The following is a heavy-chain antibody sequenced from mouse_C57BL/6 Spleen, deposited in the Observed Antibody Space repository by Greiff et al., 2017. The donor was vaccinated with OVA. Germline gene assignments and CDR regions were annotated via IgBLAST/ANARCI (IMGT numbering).Heavy chain of an antibody. CDR2: ISSGSSTI. CDR1: GFTFSDYG. D-gene: IGHD1-1*01. CDR3: AKAYYGSSPGAY. V-gene: IGHV5-17*01. Sequence: DVMLVESGGGLVKPGGSLKLSCAASGFTFSDYGMHWVRQAPEKGLEWVAYISSGSSTIYYADTVKGRFTISRDNAKNTLFLQMTSLRSEDTAMYYCAKAYYGSSPGAYWGQGTLVTVSA. J-gene: IGHJ3*01.